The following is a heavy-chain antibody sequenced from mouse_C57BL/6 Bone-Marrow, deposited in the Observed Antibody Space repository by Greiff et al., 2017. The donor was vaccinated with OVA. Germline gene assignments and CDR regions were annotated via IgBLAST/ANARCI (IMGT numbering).Heavy chain of an antibody. D-gene: IGHD1-1*01. Sequence: EVHLVESGGDLVKPGGSLKLSCAASGFTFSSYGMSWVRQTPDKRLEWVATISSGGSYTYYPDSVKGRFTISRDNAKNTLYLQMSSLKSEDTAMYYCARQGDYGSRGGWYFDVWGTGTTVTVSS. J-gene: IGHJ1*03. CDR2: ISSGGSYT. CDR3: ARQGDYGSRGGWYFDV. CDR1: GFTFSSYG. V-gene: IGHV5-6*01.